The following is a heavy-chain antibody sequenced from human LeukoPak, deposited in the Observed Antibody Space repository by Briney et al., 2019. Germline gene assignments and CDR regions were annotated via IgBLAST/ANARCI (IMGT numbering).Heavy chain of an antibody. Sequence: PGGSLRLSCTASGFTVSSNYMSWVRQAPGKGLEWVSVIRSDGSTNHADSVKGRFTISRDNSKNTLYLQMNNLRAEDTAMYYCARETYSGMYNDAFDIWGQGTKVTVSS. CDR2: IRSDGST. J-gene: IGHJ3*02. D-gene: IGHD1-26*01. CDR1: GFTVSSNY. CDR3: ARETYSGMYNDAFDI. V-gene: IGHV3-53*01.